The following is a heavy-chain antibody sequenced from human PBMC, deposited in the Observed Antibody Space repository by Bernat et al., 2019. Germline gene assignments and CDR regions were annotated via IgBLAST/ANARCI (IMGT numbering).Heavy chain of an antibody. Sequence: QVQLVESGGGVVQPGGSLRLSCAASGFTFSGYGMHWVRQAPGKGLEWVAFIRYDGSNKYYADSVKGRFTISRDNSKNTLYLQMNSLRAEDTAVYYCAAPSCSGGSCYSGWRYYYYGMDVWGQGTTVTVSS. J-gene: IGHJ6*02. D-gene: IGHD2-15*01. CDR2: IRYDGSNK. CDR3: AAPSCSGGSCYSGWRYYYYGMDV. CDR1: GFTFSGYG. V-gene: IGHV3-30*02.